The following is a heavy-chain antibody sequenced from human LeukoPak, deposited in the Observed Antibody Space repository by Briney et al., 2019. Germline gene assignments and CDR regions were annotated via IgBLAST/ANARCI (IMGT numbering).Heavy chain of an antibody. Sequence: GESLKISCKGSGYSFPTYWIGWVRQMPGKGLEWMGIIFPGDSDTRYGPSFQGQVTISADKSTSTAYLQWSSLKASDTAMYYCVRRVRVASGTHHLDYWGQGTLVTVSS. CDR2: IFPGDSDT. J-gene: IGHJ4*02. D-gene: IGHD3-10*01. V-gene: IGHV5-51*01. CDR3: VRRVRVASGTHHLDY. CDR1: GYSFPTYW.